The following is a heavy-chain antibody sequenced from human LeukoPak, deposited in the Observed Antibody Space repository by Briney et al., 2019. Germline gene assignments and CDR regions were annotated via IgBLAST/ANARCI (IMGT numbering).Heavy chain of an antibody. D-gene: IGHD2/OR15-2a*01. Sequence: GGSLRLSCAASGFTFSSYSMNWVRQAPGKGLEWVSSISSSSSYIYFADSVKGRFTISRDNAKNSLYLQMDSLTAEDTAVYYCTRKGSQWDFLVDYWGQGTRVAVSP. V-gene: IGHV3-21*01. J-gene: IGHJ4*02. CDR1: GFTFSSYS. CDR2: ISSSSSYI. CDR3: TRKGSQWDFLVDY.